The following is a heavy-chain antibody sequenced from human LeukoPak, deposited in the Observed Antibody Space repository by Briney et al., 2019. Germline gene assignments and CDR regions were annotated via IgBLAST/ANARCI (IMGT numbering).Heavy chain of an antibody. CDR1: GGTFSSYA. Sequence: ASVKVSCKASGGTFSSYAISWVRQAPGQGLEWMGGIIPIFGTANYAQKFQGRVTITADKSTSTAYMELSSLRPEDTAVYYCARVGRGIAAAFDYWGQGTLVTVSS. CDR2: IIPIFGTA. D-gene: IGHD6-13*01. J-gene: IGHJ4*02. CDR3: ARVGRGIAAAFDY. V-gene: IGHV1-69*06.